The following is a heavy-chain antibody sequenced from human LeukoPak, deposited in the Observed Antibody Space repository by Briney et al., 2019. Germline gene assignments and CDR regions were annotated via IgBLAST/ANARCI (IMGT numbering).Heavy chain of an antibody. Sequence: GASVKVSCKASGYTFTSYGISWVRQAPGQGLEWMGWINPNSGGTNYAQKFQGRVTMTRDTSISTAYMELSRLRSDDTAVYYCARASLLLLWFGELSNWGQGTLVTVSS. CDR3: ARASLLLLWFGELSN. V-gene: IGHV1-2*02. D-gene: IGHD3-10*01. CDR2: INPNSGGT. CDR1: GYTFTSYG. J-gene: IGHJ4*02.